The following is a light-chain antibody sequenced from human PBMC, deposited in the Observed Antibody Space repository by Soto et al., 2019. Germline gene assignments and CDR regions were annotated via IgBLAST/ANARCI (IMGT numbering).Light chain of an antibody. V-gene: IGKV1-5*01. CDR2: DAS. CDR3: QQYNSPIT. J-gene: IGKJ5*01. Sequence: DIQMTQSPSTLSASVGDRVIITYRASQSISSWLAWYQQKPGKAPKLLIYDASSLEGGVPSRFSGSGSGTEFTLTISSLQPDDFATYYCQQYNSPITFGQGTRLEIK. CDR1: QSISSW.